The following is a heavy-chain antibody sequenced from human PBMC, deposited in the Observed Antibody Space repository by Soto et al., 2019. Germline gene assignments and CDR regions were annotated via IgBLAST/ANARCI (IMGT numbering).Heavy chain of an antibody. J-gene: IGHJ4*02. CDR3: ARSGYSSAWYTAFDS. V-gene: IGHV4-4*07. CDR1: GDSISGYY. D-gene: IGHD6-19*01. Sequence: SETLSLTCTVSGDSISGYYWNWIRQPAGKGLEWIGRIYASGSTISNRSLRSRVALSVDTSKNQFSLNLNSVTAADTAMDYCARSGYSSAWYTAFDSWSQGILVTVSS. CDR2: IYASGST.